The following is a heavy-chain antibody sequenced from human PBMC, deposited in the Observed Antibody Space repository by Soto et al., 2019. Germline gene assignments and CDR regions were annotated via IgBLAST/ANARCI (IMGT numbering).Heavy chain of an antibody. J-gene: IGHJ4*02. D-gene: IGHD1-26*01. CDR2: IYYSGST. Sequence: SETLSLTCTVSGGSISSGGYYWSWIRQHPGKGLEWIGYIYYSGSTYYNPSLKSRVTISVDTSKNQFSLKLSSVTAADTAVYYCARDGPSGSSDYWGQGTLVTVSS. CDR1: GGSISSGGYY. CDR3: ARDGPSGSSDY. V-gene: IGHV4-31*03.